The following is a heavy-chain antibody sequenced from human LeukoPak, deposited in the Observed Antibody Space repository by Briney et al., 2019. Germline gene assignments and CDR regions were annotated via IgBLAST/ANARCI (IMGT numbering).Heavy chain of an antibody. J-gene: IGHJ3*02. D-gene: IGHD3-22*01. CDR1: GFTVSSNY. Sequence: GGSLRLSCAASGFTVSSNYMSWVRQAPGKGRGWHSDLYTDGSTYYADSVKGRFTISRDRSKNTLYLQMNSLRADDTAVYYCAKMIGDYYDSSGAFDIWGQGTMVTVSS. CDR3: AKMIGDYYDSSGAFDI. V-gene: IGHV3-53*01. CDR2: LYTDGST.